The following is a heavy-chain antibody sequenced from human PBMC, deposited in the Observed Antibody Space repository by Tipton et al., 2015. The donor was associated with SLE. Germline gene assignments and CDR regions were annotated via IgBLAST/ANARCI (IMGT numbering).Heavy chain of an antibody. CDR3: ARDFSPVGATNGAFDI. CDR2: ISYDGSNK. D-gene: IGHD1-26*01. Sequence: SLRLSCAASGFTFSSYAMHWVRQAPGKGLEWVAVISYDGSNKYYADSVKGRFTISRDNSKNTLYLQMNSLRAEDTAVYYCARDFSPVGATNGAFDIWGQGTMVTVSS. V-gene: IGHV3-30-3*01. J-gene: IGHJ3*02. CDR1: GFTFSSYA.